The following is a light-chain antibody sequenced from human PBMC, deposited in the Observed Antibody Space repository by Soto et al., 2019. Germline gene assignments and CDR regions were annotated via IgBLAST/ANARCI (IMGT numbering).Light chain of an antibody. J-gene: IGLJ3*02. CDR1: SSDVGRYKF. V-gene: IGLV2-14*01. Sequence: QSALTQPASVSGSPGQSITISCTGTSSDVGRYKFVSWYQQHPDKAPKLLIYEVTDRPPGVSNRFSGSKSGNTASLTISGLQADDEADYYCSSYTGTNTWVFGGGTK. CDR2: EVT. CDR3: SSYTGTNTWV.